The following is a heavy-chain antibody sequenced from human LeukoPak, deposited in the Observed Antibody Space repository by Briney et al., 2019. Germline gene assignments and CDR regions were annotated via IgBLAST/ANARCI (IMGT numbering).Heavy chain of an antibody. J-gene: IGHJ4*02. V-gene: IGHV3-30*02. D-gene: IGHD3-16*01. CDR1: GFTFSDYG. CDR2: IRYDGSNK. Sequence: GGSLRLSCAASGFTFSDYGMHWVRQAPGKGLEWVTFIRYDGSNKYYADSVKGRFTVSRDNPKNTLYLQMNSLRAEDTAVYYCAKDPAGEGYYFDYWGQGTLVSVSS. CDR3: AKDPAGEGYYFDY.